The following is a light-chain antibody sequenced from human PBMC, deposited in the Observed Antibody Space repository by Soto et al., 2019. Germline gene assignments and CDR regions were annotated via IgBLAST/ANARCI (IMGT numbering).Light chain of an antibody. J-gene: IGKJ1*01. V-gene: IGKV1-5*03. Sequence: DIQMTQSPSFLSASVGDRVSITCRASQSISSWLAWYQQKPVKAPKLLIYKASSLESGVPSRFSGSGSGTEFTLTISSLQPDDFATYYCQQYNSYWLTFGQGTKVDIK. CDR1: QSISSW. CDR2: KAS. CDR3: QQYNSYWLT.